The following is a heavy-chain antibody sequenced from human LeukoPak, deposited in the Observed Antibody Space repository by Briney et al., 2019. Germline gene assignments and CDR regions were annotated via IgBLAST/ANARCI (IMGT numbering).Heavy chain of an antibody. Sequence: SETLSLTCAVYGGSFSGYYWSWIRQPPGKGLEWIGEINHSGSTNYNPSLKSRVTISVDTSKNQFSLKLSSVTAADTAVYHCARGGPFYVYWGQGTLVTVSS. CDR2: INHSGST. D-gene: IGHD3-16*01. V-gene: IGHV4-34*01. J-gene: IGHJ4*02. CDR3: ARGGPFYVY. CDR1: GGSFSGYY.